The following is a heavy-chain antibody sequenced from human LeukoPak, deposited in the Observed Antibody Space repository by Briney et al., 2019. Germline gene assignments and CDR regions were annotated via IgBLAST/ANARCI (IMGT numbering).Heavy chain of an antibody. J-gene: IGHJ4*02. CDR2: ISSSGSTI. Sequence: PGGSLRLSCAASGFTFSSYEMNWVRQAPGKGLEWVSYISSSGSTIYYADSVKGRFTISRDNAKNSLYLQMNSLRAEDTAVYYCARRRALAVSWGQGTLVTVSS. CDR1: GFTFSSYE. CDR3: ARRRALAVS. V-gene: IGHV3-48*03. D-gene: IGHD4-17*01.